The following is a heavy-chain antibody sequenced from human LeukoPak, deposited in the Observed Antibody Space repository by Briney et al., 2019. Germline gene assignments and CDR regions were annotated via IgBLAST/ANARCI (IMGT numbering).Heavy chain of an antibody. Sequence: PGGSLRLSCAASGFTFSSYGMSWVRQAPGKGLEWVSAISGSGGSTYYADSVKGRFTISRDNSKNTLYLQMNSLRAEDTAVYYCAKTIRYETPTSSLFDYWGQGTLVTVSS. J-gene: IGHJ4*02. V-gene: IGHV3-23*01. CDR1: GFTFSSYG. D-gene: IGHD2-15*01. CDR2: ISGSGGST. CDR3: AKTIRYETPTSSLFDY.